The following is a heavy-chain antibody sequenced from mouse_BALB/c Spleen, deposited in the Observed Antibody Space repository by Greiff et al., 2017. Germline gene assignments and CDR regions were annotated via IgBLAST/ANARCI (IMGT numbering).Heavy chain of an antibody. J-gene: IGHJ3*01. V-gene: IGHV3-6*02. CDR2: ISYDGSN. D-gene: IGHD2-3*01. CDR1: GYSITSGYY. Sequence: EVKLMESGPGLVKPSQSLSLTCSVTGYSITSGYYWNWIRQFPGNKLEWMGYISYDGSNNYNPSLKNRISITRDTSKNQFFLKLNSVTTENTATYYCARIYDGYYDWFAYWGQGTLVTVSA. CDR3: ARIYDGYYDWFAY.